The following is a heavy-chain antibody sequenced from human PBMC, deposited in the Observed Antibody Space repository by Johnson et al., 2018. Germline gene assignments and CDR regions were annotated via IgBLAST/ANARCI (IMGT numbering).Heavy chain of an antibody. CDR3: ARGVAEGDYHYYMDV. D-gene: IGHD2-15*01. V-gene: IGHV4-30-4*01. J-gene: IGHJ6*03. Sequence: QVQLQESGPGLVKPSETLSLTCSVSGDSISSGDYYWSWIRQPPGKDLEWIGYIYESGSTYYNPTLKSRVAMSLDMSKNQFSLRVSSGTAADTAVYYCARGVAEGDYHYYMDVWGKGTTVTVSS. CDR2: IYESGST. CDR1: GDSISSGDYY.